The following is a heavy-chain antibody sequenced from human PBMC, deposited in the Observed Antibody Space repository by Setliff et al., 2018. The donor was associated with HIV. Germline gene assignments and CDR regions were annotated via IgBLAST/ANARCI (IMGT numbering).Heavy chain of an antibody. CDR3: ARMIVLSASSPPNAFDI. CDR1: GGNFRSYG. V-gene: IGHV1-69*10. D-gene: IGHD3-22*01. CDR2: IIPMSGVP. Sequence: SVKVSCKASGGNFRSYGISWVRQAPGQGLEWMGGIIPMSGVPKYAQKFQGRVTITADTSTSTAYMELRSLRSDDTAVYYCARMIVLSASSPPNAFDIWRQGTMVTVSS. J-gene: IGHJ3*02.